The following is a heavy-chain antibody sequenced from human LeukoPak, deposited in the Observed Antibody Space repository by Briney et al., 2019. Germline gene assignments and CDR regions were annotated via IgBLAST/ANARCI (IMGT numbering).Heavy chain of an antibody. CDR2: INQDGSEK. D-gene: IGHD2-2*01. V-gene: IGHV3-7*01. J-gene: IGHJ4*02. Sequence: PGGSLRLSCAASGFTFSSYWMSWVRQAPGKGLEWVSTINQDGSEKYYVDSVKGRFTISRDNAKSSLYLQMNVLRAEDTAVSFCGSTPLEYCDSTSCRFDYWGQGALVTVSS. CDR1: GFTFSSYW. CDR3: GSTPLEYCDSTSCRFDY.